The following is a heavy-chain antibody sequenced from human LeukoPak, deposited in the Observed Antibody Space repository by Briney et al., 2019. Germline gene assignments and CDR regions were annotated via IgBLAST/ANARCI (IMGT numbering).Heavy chain of an antibody. D-gene: IGHD6-6*01. CDR3: ARSITARYDY. J-gene: IGHJ4*02. V-gene: IGHV6-1*01. CDR2: TYYRSKWHN. Sequence: SQTLSLTCAISGDSVSTNSAAWNWIRQSPPRGLEWLGRTYYRSKWHNDYAVSVKSRITINPDTSKNQFSLQLNSVTPEDTAVYYCARSITARYDYWGQGTLVTVSS. CDR1: GDSVSTNSAA.